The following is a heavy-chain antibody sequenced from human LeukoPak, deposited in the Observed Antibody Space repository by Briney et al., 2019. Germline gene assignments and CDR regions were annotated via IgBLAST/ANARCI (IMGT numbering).Heavy chain of an antibody. J-gene: IGHJ4*02. D-gene: IGHD4-17*01. V-gene: IGHV4-31*03. CDR2: IYYSGST. Sequence: SETLSLTCTVSGGSISSGGYYWSWIRQHPGKGLEWIGYIYYSGSTYYNPSLKSRVTISVDTSKNQFSLKLSSVTAADTAVYYCARAALPPTVPNGIDYWGQGTLVTVSS. CDR3: ARAALPPTVPNGIDY. CDR1: GGSISSGGYY.